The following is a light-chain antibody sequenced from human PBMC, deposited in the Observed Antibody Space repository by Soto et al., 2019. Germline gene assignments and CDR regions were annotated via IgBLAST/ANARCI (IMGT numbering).Light chain of an antibody. V-gene: IGLV1-40*01. CDR1: SSNIGAGYD. CDR2: GNS. CDR3: QSSDSSPRASKV. Sequence: QAVVTQPPSVSGAPGQRVTISCTGSSSNIGAGYDVHWYQQLPGTAPKLLIYGNSNRPSGVPDRFSGSKSGTSASLAITGLQAEDEADYYCQSSDSSPRASKVFGGGTQLTVL. J-gene: IGLJ7*01.